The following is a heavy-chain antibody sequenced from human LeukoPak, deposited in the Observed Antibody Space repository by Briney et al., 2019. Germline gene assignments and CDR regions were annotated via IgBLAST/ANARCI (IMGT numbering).Heavy chain of an antibody. CDR1: GYTFTSCG. Sequence: GASVNVSCKASGYTFTSCGISWVRQAPGQGLEWMGWISAYNGNTNYAQKLQGRVTMTTDTSTSTAYMELRSLRSDDTVVYYCARDKNRGGYDYPPLVWGQGTLVTVSS. CDR2: ISAYNGNT. J-gene: IGHJ4*02. CDR3: ARDKNRGGYDYPPLV. D-gene: IGHD5-12*01. V-gene: IGHV1-18*01.